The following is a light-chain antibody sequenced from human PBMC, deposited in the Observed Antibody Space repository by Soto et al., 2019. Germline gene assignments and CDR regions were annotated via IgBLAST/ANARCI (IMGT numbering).Light chain of an antibody. J-gene: IGKJ5*01. Sequence: IVTPQSSSTLSMTPGERATLPCRASQSVSSNLAWYQQKPGQAPRLLIYGASTRATGIPARFSGSGSGTEFTLTISSLQSEDFAVYYCQQYNNWPPITLGQGTRLEIK. CDR2: GAS. CDR3: QQYNNWPPIT. CDR1: QSVSSN. V-gene: IGKV3-15*01.